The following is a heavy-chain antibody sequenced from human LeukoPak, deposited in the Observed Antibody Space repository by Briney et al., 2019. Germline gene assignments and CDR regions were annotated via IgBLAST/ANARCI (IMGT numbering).Heavy chain of an antibody. D-gene: IGHD6-6*01. V-gene: IGHV3-23*01. CDR3: AKQAPDYYYYYMDV. J-gene: IGHJ6*03. Sequence: GGPLRLSCVASGFPLSNYAVIWVPEAPGEGLEWVSAIGGSDGRPHYAPSVEGRFTISRDTSKSILYLQMNSLRSEDTALYYCAKQAPDYYYYYMDVWGEGTTVTVSS. CDR2: IGGSDGRP. CDR1: GFPLSNYA.